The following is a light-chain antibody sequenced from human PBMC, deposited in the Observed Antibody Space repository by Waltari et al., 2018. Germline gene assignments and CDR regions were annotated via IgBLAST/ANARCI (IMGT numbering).Light chain of an antibody. Sequence: SVLTQPPSVSGSPWQSVTISGTETSSKIGSHSDVHWYRQLPGTAPQLLINGNNIRPSRVPDRLTGSRSGTSASLAITGLQAEDEADYYCQSYDSGLSGWVFGGGTKLTVL. CDR1: SSKIGSHSD. CDR2: GNN. CDR3: QSYDSGLSGWV. J-gene: IGLJ3*02. V-gene: IGLV1-40*01.